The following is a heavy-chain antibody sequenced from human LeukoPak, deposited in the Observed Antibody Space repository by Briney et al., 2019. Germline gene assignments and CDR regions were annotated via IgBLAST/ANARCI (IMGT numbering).Heavy chain of an antibody. CDR2: ISSGGGSE. CDR1: GFIFSNYE. J-gene: IGHJ4*02. CDR3: ARWATYFYVSGGYYSLDY. Sequence: GGSLRLSCAASGFIFSNYEMNWVRQAPGKGLEWISYISSGGGSEYYADSVKGRFTISRDNAKNSLSLQMNSLRAEDTAVYYCARWATYFYVSGGYYSLDYWGQGTLVTVSS. D-gene: IGHD3-22*01. V-gene: IGHV3-48*03.